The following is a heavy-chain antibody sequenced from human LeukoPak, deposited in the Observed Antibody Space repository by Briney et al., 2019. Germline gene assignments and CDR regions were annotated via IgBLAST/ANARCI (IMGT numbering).Heavy chain of an antibody. J-gene: IGHJ4*02. CDR1: GFTFDDYA. CDR3: AKDYYDSSGYLLDY. CDR2: ISWNSGSI. Sequence: GGSLRLSCAASGFTFDDYAMHWVRQAPGKGLEWVSGISWNSGSIGYADSVKGRFTISRDNAKNSLYLQMNSLRAEDTALYYCAKDYYDSSGYLLDYWGQGTLVTVSS. D-gene: IGHD3-22*01. V-gene: IGHV3-9*01.